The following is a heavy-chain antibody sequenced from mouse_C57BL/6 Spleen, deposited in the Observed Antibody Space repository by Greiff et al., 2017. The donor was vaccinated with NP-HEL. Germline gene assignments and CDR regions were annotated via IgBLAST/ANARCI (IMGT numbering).Heavy chain of an antibody. CDR1: GYAFSSSW. Sequence: VQLQQSGPELVKPGASVKISCKASGYAFSSSWMNWVKQRPGKGLEWIGRIYPGDGDTNYNGKFKGKATLTADKSSSTAYMQLSSLTSEDSAVYFCARVGDYEGVDYWGQGTSVTVSS. CDR2: IYPGDGDT. J-gene: IGHJ4*01. CDR3: ARVGDYEGVDY. D-gene: IGHD2-3*01. V-gene: IGHV1-82*01.